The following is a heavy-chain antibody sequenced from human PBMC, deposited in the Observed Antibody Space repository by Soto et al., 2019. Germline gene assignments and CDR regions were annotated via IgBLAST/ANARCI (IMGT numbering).Heavy chain of an antibody. CDR1: GFTFSSYA. J-gene: IGHJ6*02. CDR2: LSGGGGGA. CDR3: VTDVGYTYGPAPGPDYYYRYGLDV. D-gene: IGHD5-18*01. Sequence: EVQLLESGGGLVQPGGSLRLSCAASGFTFSSYAMNWVRQAPGKGLEWVSTLSGGGGGAYYADSVKGRFTISSDIPKTTVYLQMNSLGAEDSAVYYCVTDVGYTYGPAPGPDYYYRYGLDVWGQGTTVTVS. V-gene: IGHV3-23*01.